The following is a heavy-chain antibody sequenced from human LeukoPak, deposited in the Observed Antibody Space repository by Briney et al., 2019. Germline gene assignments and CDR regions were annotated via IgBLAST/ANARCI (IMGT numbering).Heavy chain of an antibody. J-gene: IGHJ6*02. CDR3: ASASPSSKEGYYYYGMDV. D-gene: IGHD2-2*01. CDR2: INPNSGGT. V-gene: IGHV1-2*02. Sequence: GSSVPVSCLASVYTFIRYYIHWVRQPPGQGLEGMGWINPNSGGTNYAQKFQGRVTMTRDTSISTAYMELSRLRSDDTAVYYCASASPSSKEGYYYYGMDVWGQGTTVTVCS. CDR1: VYTFIRYY.